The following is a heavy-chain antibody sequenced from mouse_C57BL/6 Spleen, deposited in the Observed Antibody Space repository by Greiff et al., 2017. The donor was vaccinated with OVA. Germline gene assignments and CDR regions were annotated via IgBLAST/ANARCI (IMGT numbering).Heavy chain of an antibody. V-gene: IGHV1-26*01. CDR3: ARAPFYYGSSSWYFDV. CDR2: INPNNGGT. Sequence: EVKLQQSGPELVKPGASVKISCKASGYTFTDYYMNWVKQSHGKSLEWIGDINPNNGGTSYNQKFKGKATLTVDKSSSTAYMELRSLTSEDSAVYYCARAPFYYGSSSWYFDVWGTGTTVTVSS. CDR1: GYTFTDYY. D-gene: IGHD1-1*01. J-gene: IGHJ1*03.